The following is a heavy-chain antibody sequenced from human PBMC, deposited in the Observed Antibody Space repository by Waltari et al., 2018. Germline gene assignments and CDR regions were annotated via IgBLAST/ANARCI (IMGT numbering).Heavy chain of an antibody. CDR3: ARPLRPDYGDMDAFDI. D-gene: IGHD4-17*01. CDR2: IIPIFGTA. J-gene: IGHJ3*02. Sequence: QVQLVQSGAEVKQPGSSVKVSCKASGGTFSSYAISWVRQAPGQGLEWMGGIIPIFGTANYAQKFQGRVTITADESTSTAYMELSSLRSEDTAVYYCARPLRPDYGDMDAFDIWGQGTMVTVSS. V-gene: IGHV1-69*12. CDR1: GGTFSSYA.